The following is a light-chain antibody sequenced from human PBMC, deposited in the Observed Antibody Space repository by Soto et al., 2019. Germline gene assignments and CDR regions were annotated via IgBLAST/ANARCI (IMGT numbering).Light chain of an antibody. Sequence: EIVMTQSPATLSVSPGERATLSCRASQSVRTSLAWYQQQPGQAPRLLIYATSNRATGIPARFSGSGSGTDFTLTISSLEPEDFAVYYCQQRSSLPFTFGPGTKVDIK. CDR3: QQRSSLPFT. CDR1: QSVRTS. V-gene: IGKV3-11*01. J-gene: IGKJ3*01. CDR2: ATS.